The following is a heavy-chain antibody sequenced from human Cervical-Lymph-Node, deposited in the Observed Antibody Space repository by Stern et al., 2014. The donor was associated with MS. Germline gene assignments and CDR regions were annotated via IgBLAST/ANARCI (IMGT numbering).Heavy chain of an antibody. J-gene: IGHJ2*01. CDR3: ARSLRVGTTSYWHFAL. CDR1: GASVSSHY. CDR2: IYHSGNT. Sequence: QVQLVESGPGLVKPSETLSLTCTVSGASVSSHYWSWIRQSPGQGLEWIAYIYHSGNTSYNPSLNSRVIISRDTSKNQFSLKLSSVTAADTAVYYCARSLRVGTTSYWHFALWGRGTLVTVSS. V-gene: IGHV4-59*02. D-gene: IGHD4-17*01.